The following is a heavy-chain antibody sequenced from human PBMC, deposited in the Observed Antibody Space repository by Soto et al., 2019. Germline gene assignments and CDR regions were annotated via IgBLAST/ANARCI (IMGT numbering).Heavy chain of an antibody. CDR2: ISYDGSNK. Sequence: GGSLRLSCAASGFTFSSYAMHWVRQAPGKGLEWVAVISYDGSNKYYADSVKGRFTISRDNSKNTLYLQMNSLRAEDTAVYYCARVKGRECTNGVCRSHDAFDIWGQGTMVTVSS. J-gene: IGHJ3*02. D-gene: IGHD2-8*01. CDR3: ARVKGRECTNGVCRSHDAFDI. CDR1: GFTFSSYA. V-gene: IGHV3-30-3*01.